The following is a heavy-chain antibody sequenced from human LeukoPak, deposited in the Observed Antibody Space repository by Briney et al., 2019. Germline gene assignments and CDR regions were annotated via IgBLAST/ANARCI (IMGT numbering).Heavy chain of an antibody. CDR2: VNHSGST. J-gene: IGHJ4*02. CDR1: GGPFSGYY. CDR3: ARGGVADRMGS. V-gene: IGHV4-34*01. Sequence: SETLSLTCAVYGGPFSGYYWSWIRQPPGKGLEWIGEVNHSGSTNYNPSLKSRVTISVDTSKNQFSLKLSSVTAADTAVYYCARGGVADRMGSWGQGNLVTVSS. D-gene: IGHD2-15*01.